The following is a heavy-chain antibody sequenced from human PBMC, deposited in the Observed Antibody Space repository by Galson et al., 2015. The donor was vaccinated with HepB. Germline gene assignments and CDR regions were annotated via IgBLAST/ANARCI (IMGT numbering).Heavy chain of an antibody. D-gene: IGHD3-10*01. CDR1: GFTFSSYG. J-gene: IGHJ2*01. Sequence: SLRLSCAASGFTFSSYGMHWVRQAPGKGLEWVALIWYDGSKRYYADSVKGRFTISRDNSKNTLYLQMDSLRAEDTAVYYCAREEDGPGSYSPSPRDLWGRGTLVTVSS. V-gene: IGHV3-33*01. CDR2: IWYDGSKR. CDR3: AREEDGPGSYSPSPRDL.